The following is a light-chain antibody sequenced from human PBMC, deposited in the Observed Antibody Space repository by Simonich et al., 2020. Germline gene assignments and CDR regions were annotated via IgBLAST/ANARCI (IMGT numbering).Light chain of an antibody. V-gene: IGKV4-1*01. J-gene: IGKJ5*01. Sequence: DIVMTQSPDSLAVSLGERATINCKSSQSVLYSSNNKNYLAWYQQKPGQPPKLLIYWASTRESGVPDRFSGSGSGTDFTFTSSSLQAEDVAVYYCQQYYSTPITFGQGTRLEIK. CDR3: QQYYSTPIT. CDR1: QSVLYSSNNKNY. CDR2: WAS.